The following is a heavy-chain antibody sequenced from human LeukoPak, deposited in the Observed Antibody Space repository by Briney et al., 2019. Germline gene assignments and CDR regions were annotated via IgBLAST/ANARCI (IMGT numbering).Heavy chain of an antibody. D-gene: IGHD3-22*01. Sequence: SVKVSCKASGGTFSSYAISWVRQAPGQGLEWMGRIIPILGIANYAQKFQGRVTITADKSTSTAYMELSSLRSEDTAVYYCAGGYYYDSSGYWPAFDIRGQGTMVTVSS. V-gene: IGHV1-69*04. CDR1: GGTFSSYA. CDR3: AGGYYYDSSGYWPAFDI. J-gene: IGHJ3*02. CDR2: IIPILGIA.